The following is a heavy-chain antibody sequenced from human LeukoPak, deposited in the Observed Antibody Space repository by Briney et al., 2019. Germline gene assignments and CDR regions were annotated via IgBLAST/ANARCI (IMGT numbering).Heavy chain of an antibody. CDR3: ARHRPYCSSTSCYAFDRNYYYYMDV. V-gene: IGHV5-51*01. CDR2: IYPGDSDT. Sequence: GESLKISCKGSGYSFTSYWIGWVRQMPGKGPEWIGIIYPGDSDTRYSPSFQGQVTISADKSISTAYLQWSSLKASDTAMYYCARHRPYCSSTSCYAFDRNYYYYMDVWGKGTTVTVSS. CDR1: GYSFTSYW. D-gene: IGHD2-2*01. J-gene: IGHJ6*03.